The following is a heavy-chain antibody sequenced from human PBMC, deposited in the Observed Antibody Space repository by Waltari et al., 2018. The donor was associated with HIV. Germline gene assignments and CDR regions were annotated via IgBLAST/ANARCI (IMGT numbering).Heavy chain of an antibody. Sequence: EVQLVESGGGLVQPGGSLSISCAVSGFTFDSSSINWVRQAPGKGLEWISYISNNGDNMFYADSVKGRFSISRDNGKSSLYLHMNSLRAEDTAMYYCVRNIEYWGQGTLVTVSS. V-gene: IGHV3-48*01. CDR2: ISNNGDNM. J-gene: IGHJ4*02. CDR1: GFTFDSSS. CDR3: VRNIEY.